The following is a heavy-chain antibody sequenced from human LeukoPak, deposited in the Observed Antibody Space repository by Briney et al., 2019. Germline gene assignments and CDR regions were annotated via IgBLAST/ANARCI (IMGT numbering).Heavy chain of an antibody. CDR2: ISYDGSNK. Sequence: GGSLRLSCAASGFTFSSYGMHWVRQAPGKGLEWVAAISYDGSNKYYADSVKGRFTIYRDNSKNTLYLQMNSLRAEDTAVYYCAKDRAHSSGWFDYWGQGTLVTVSS. J-gene: IGHJ5*01. D-gene: IGHD6-19*01. CDR1: GFTFSSYG. V-gene: IGHV3-30*18. CDR3: AKDRAHSSGWFDY.